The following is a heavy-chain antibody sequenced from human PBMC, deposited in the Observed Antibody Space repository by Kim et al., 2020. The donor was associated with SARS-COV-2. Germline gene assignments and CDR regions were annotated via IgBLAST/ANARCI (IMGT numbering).Heavy chain of an antibody. V-gene: IGHV4-39*07. D-gene: IGHD1-26*01. CDR3: ARVVGAYFDY. Sequence: TYYNPSLKSRVTISVDTSKNQFSLKLSSVTAADTAVYYCARVVGAYFDYWGQGTLVTVSS. CDR2: T. J-gene: IGHJ4*02.